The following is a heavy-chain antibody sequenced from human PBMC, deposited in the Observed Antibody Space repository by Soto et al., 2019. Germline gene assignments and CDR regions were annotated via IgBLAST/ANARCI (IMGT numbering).Heavy chain of an antibody. Sequence: SETLSLTCTVSGDSIRSSSHYWAWNRQPPGKGLEWIGGFYYSGSPYYNPSLKSRVTISVDTSKNQFSLKLSSVTAADTAVYYCTRLGGYYQALDSRGQGILVSGSS. CDR2: FYYSGSP. D-gene: IGHD3-22*01. J-gene: IGHJ4*02. CDR1: GDSIRSSSHY. CDR3: TRLGGYYQALDS. V-gene: IGHV4-39*01.